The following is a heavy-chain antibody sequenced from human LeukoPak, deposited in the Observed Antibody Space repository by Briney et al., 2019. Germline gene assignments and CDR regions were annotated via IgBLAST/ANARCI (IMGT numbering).Heavy chain of an antibody. CDR3: AREDYDFWSGYTSPYYMDV. CDR2: IYYSGST. V-gene: IGHV4-39*07. CDR1: GGSISSSSYY. Sequence: SETLSLTCTVSGGSISSSSYYWGWIRQPPGKGLEWIGSIYYSGSTYYNPSLKSRVTISVDTSKNQFSLKLSSVTAADTAVYYCAREDYDFWSGYTSPYYMDVWGKGTTVTISS. D-gene: IGHD3-3*01. J-gene: IGHJ6*03.